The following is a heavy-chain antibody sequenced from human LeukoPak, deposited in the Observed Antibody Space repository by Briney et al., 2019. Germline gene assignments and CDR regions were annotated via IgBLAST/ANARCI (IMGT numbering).Heavy chain of an antibody. CDR2: IYTGGSP. CDR3: ARRYCTNGVCYPWAFDI. V-gene: IGHV4-4*07. D-gene: IGHD2-8*01. CDR1: GGSISSYY. J-gene: IGHJ3*02. Sequence: SETLSLTCTVSGGSISSYYWSWIRQPAGKGLEWIGRIYTGGSPNYNPSLKSRVTMSVDTSKNQFSLKLKSVTAADTAVYYCARRYCTNGVCYPWAFDIWGQGTMVTVSS.